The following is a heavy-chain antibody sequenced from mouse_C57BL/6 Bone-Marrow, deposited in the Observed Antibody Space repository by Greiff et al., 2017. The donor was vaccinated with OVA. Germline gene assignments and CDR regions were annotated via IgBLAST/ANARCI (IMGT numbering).Heavy chain of an antibody. V-gene: IGHV1-81*01. J-gene: IGHJ2*01. Sequence: VQLQQSGAELARPGASVKLSCKASGYTFTSYGISWVKQRTGQGLEWIGEIYPRSGNTYYNEKFKGKATLTADKSSSTAYMELRSLTSEDSAVYFCARSGYYSNYFDYWGQGTTLTVSS. CDR2: IYPRSGNT. D-gene: IGHD2-5*01. CDR1: GYTFTSYG. CDR3: ARSGYYSNYFDY.